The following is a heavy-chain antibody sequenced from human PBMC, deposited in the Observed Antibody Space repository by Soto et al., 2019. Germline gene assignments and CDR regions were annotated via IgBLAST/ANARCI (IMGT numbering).Heavy chain of an antibody. CDR2: IYYSGST. V-gene: IGHV4-39*01. CDR1: GGSISSSSFH. CDR3: LRHEAGAGRVTLIDY. J-gene: IGHJ4*02. D-gene: IGHD6-19*01. Sequence: SEPLSLTCTVSGGSISSSSFHWDWIRQPPGKGLAWIGTIYYSGSTSYNPSRKSRVTISVDTSQNQFSLNPRPVTAADTAQYPCLRHEAGAGRVTLIDYWGQGTLVTVSS.